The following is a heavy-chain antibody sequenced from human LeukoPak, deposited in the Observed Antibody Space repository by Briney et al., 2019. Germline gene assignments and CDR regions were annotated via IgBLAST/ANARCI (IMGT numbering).Heavy chain of an antibody. CDR2: ISYDGSNK. V-gene: IGHV3-30-3*01. CDR1: GFTFSYAW. D-gene: IGHD3-3*01. J-gene: IGHJ5*02. CDR3: ARDQSQKTYYDFWSEDWFDP. Sequence: GGSQRLSCAASGFTFSYAWMHWVRQAPGKGLEWVAVISYDGSNKYYADSVKGRFTISRDNSKNTQYLQMNSLRAEDTAVYYCARDQSQKTYYDFWSEDWFDPWGQGTLVTISS.